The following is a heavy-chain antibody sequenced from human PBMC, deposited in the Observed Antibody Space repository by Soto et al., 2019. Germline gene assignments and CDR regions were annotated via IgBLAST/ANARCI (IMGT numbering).Heavy chain of an antibody. CDR1: GFIFSNNG. V-gene: IGHV3-30*02. CDR3: TIVRVADSALDH. J-gene: IGHJ4*02. D-gene: IGHD3-10*02. CDR2: MSYDGSDT. Sequence: GGSLRLSCVGSGFIFSNNGMHWVHQTPGKGLEWEAFMSYDGSDTFYADSVKGRFTISRDNSKNTLFLHMSNLRAEDTAMYYCTIVRVADSALDHWGQGTLVTVSS.